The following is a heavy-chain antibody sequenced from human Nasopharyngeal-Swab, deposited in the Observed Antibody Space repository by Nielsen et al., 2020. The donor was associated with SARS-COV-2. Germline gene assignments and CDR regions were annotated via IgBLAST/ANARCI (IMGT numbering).Heavy chain of an antibody. V-gene: IGHV1-69*13. Sequence: SVKVSCKASGGTFSSYAISWVRQAPGQGLEWMGGIIPIFGTANYAQKFQGRVTITADESTSTAYMELSSLRSEDTAVYYCAKYVFPDGVVAPNSGYYYGMDVWGQGTTVTVSS. J-gene: IGHJ6*02. CDR1: GGTFSSYA. CDR3: AKYVFPDGVVAPNSGYYYGMDV. CDR2: IIPIFGTA. D-gene: IGHD2-15*01.